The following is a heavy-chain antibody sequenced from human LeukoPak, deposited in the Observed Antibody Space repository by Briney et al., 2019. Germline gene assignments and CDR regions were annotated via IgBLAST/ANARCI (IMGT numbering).Heavy chain of an antibody. CDR2: IRRTGGST. Sequence: GGSLRLSCAASGFTFTDYWMHWVRQAPGKGLEWVSAIRRTGGSTYYADSVKGRFTISRDNSKNTLYLQMNSLRAEDTAVYYCANTDYYDTSALDYWGQGTLVTVSP. V-gene: IGHV3-23*01. CDR1: GFTFTDYW. D-gene: IGHD3-22*01. CDR3: ANTDYYDTSALDY. J-gene: IGHJ4*02.